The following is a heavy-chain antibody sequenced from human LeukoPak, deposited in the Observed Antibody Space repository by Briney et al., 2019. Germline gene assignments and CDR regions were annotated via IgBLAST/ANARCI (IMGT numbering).Heavy chain of an antibody. J-gene: IGHJ4*02. V-gene: IGHV1-46*01. D-gene: IGHD3-10*01. CDR1: GYTLTSYY. CDR2: INPSGGST. CDR3: AIHLLTDYGSGSCYGVDH. Sequence: ASVNVSCKASGYTLTSYYMHWVRQAPGHGLEGIGIINPSGGSTHYAQKFQGRDTMTRDTSTRTVYMELRSERSEDTRVYFCAIHLLTDYGSGSCYGVDHWGEGTLVTVSS.